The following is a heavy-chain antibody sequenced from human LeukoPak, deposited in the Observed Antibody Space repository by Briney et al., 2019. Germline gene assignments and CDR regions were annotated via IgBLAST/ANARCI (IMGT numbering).Heavy chain of an antibody. D-gene: IGHD3-22*01. J-gene: IGHJ3*02. Sequence: ASVKVSCKASGYTFTGYYMHWVRQAPGQGLEWMGWINPNSGGTNYAQKFQGRVTMTRDTSISTAYMELSRLRSDDTAVYYCARDNQDYYDSNDAFDIWGQGTMVTVSS. V-gene: IGHV1-2*02. CDR3: ARDNQDYYDSNDAFDI. CDR2: INPNSGGT. CDR1: GYTFTGYY.